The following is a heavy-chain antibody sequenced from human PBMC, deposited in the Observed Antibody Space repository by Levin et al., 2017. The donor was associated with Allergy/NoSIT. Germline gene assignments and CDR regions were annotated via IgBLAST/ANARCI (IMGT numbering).Heavy chain of an antibody. CDR1: GGTFSSYA. Sequence: SVKVSCKASGGTFSSYAISWVRQAPGQGLEWMGGIIPIFGTANYAQKFQGRVTITADKSTSTAYMELSSLRSEDTAVYYCARDLPYSSGWFDPGYWGQGTLVTVSS. CDR3: ARDLPYSSGWFDPGY. CDR2: IIPIFGTA. D-gene: IGHD6-19*01. J-gene: IGHJ4*02. V-gene: IGHV1-69*06.